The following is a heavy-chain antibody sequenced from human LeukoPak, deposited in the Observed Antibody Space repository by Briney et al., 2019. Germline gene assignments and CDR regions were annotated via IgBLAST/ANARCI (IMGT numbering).Heavy chain of an antibody. CDR2: NDYSGNS. CDR1: GASISSSGYY. CDR3: ARHRDYYALAHYYHYYMDV. D-gene: IGHD3/OR15-3a*01. Sequence: SETLSLTCTVSGASISSSGYYWGWIRQSPGKGLEWIGTNDYSGNSYYNPSFKSRVTISVDMSKKQFSLNLTSVTAADTAVYYCARHRDYYALAHYYHYYMDVWGKGTTVTVSS. J-gene: IGHJ6*03. V-gene: IGHV4-39*01.